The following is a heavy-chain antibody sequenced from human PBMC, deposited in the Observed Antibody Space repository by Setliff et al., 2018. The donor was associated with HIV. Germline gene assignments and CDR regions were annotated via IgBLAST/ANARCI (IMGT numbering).Heavy chain of an antibody. D-gene: IGHD3-16*01. Sequence: SETLSLTCSVSSGSVSGYYRGWIRQPPGKKLEWIGYIHSSGSTIYSASLKSRVSISVDTSKNQVSLRLSSVTAADTAVYHCSRGSYYMDVWGKGTTVTVSS. CDR2: IHSSGST. V-gene: IGHV4-59*08. J-gene: IGHJ6*03. CDR3: SRGSYYMDV. CDR1: SGSVSGYY.